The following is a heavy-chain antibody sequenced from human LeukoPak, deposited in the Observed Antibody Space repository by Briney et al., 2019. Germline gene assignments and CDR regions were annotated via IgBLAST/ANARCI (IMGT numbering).Heavy chain of an antibody. J-gene: IGHJ4*02. D-gene: IGHD3-22*01. CDR1: GGSMRSYY. CDR3: ARRTYYYDSSDHFDS. Sequence: SETLSLTCTVSGGSMRSYYWSWIRQPPGKGLEWIGFVFYTGSTNYNPALKSRVTISVDTSKNQFSLSLNSVTAADMAVYYCARRTYYYDSSDHFDSRGQGSLVTVSS. V-gene: IGHV4-59*08. CDR2: VFYTGST.